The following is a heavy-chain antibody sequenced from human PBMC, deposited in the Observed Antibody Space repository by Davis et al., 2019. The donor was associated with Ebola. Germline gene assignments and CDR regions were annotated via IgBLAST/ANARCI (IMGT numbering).Heavy chain of an antibody. CDR3: AKDLRTTSAFDI. CDR2: IRYDGSNK. J-gene: IGHJ3*02. Sequence: GESLKISCAASGFTFSSYGMHWVRQAPGKGLEWVAFIRYDGSNKYYADSVKGQFTISRDNSKNTLYLQMNSLRAEDTAVYYCAKDLRTTSAFDIWGQGTMVTVSS. D-gene: IGHD1-1*01. CDR1: GFTFSSYG. V-gene: IGHV3-30*02.